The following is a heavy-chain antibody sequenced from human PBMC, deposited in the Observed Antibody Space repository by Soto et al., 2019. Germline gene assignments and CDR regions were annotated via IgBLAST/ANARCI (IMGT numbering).Heavy chain of an antibody. CDR2: ISSSGSTI. D-gene: IGHD3-10*01. Sequence: GGSLRLSCAASGFTFSDYYMSWIRQAPGKGLEWVSYISSSGSTIYYAESVKGRFTISRDNAKNSLYLQMNSLRAEDTAVYYCARVLERVYGLNNWFDPWGQGTLVTVSS. CDR1: GFTFSDYY. V-gene: IGHV3-11*01. CDR3: ARVLERVYGLNNWFDP. J-gene: IGHJ5*02.